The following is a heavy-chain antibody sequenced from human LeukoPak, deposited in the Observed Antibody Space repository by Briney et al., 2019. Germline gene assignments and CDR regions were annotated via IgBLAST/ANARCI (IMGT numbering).Heavy chain of an antibody. CDR2: IYYTGST. CDR1: GGSISSSRYY. J-gene: IGHJ4*02. V-gene: IGHV4-39*01. CDR3: ARLNYGSGSYYPDY. Sequence: PSETLSLTCTVSGGSISSSRYYWGWIRQPPGKGLEWIGSIYYTGSTYYNPSLKSRVTISVDTSKNQFSLKLSSVTAADTAVYYCARLNYGSGSYYPDYWGQGTLVTVSS. D-gene: IGHD3-10*01.